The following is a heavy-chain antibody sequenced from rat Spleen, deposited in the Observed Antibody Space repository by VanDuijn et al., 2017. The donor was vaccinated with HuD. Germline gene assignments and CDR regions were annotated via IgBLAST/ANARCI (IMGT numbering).Heavy chain of an antibody. V-gene: IGHV5-29*01. CDR2: ISYDGSIT. CDR3: ARHWNDDYFDY. Sequence: EVQLVESDGDLVQPGRSLTLSCAASGFTSSDYYMAWVRQAPTKGLEWVATISYDGSITYYRDSVKGRFTISRDNAKSTLYLQMNSLRSEDTSTYYCARHWNDDYFDYWGQGVMVTVSS. CDR1: GFTSSDYY. J-gene: IGHJ2*01.